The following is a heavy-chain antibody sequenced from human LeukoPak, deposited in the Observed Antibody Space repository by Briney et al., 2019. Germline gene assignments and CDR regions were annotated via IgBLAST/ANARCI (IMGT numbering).Heavy chain of an antibody. CDR1: GGTFSSYA. J-gene: IGHJ4*02. CDR2: INPSGGGT. V-gene: IGHV1-46*01. Sequence: GASVKVSCKASGGTFSSYAISWVRQAPGQGLEWMGIINPSGGGTTYAQKFRGRVTMTRDTSTGTVFMELSSLRSDDTAVYFCARNYYYTAGHFGYWGQGTLVTVSS. D-gene: IGHD3-22*01. CDR3: ARNYYYTAGHFGY.